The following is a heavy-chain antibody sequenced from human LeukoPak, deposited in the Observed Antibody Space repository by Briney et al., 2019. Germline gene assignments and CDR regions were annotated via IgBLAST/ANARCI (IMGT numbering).Heavy chain of an antibody. J-gene: IGHJ4*02. Sequence: KSSETLSLTCAVYGGSFSGYYWSWIRQPPGKGLEWIGEINHSGSTNYNPSLKGRVTISVDTSKNQFSLKLSSVTAADTAVYYCARQYSSSSRYFDYWGQGTLVTVSS. V-gene: IGHV4-34*01. CDR3: ARQYSSSSRYFDY. CDR1: GGSFSGYY. D-gene: IGHD6-6*01. CDR2: INHSGST.